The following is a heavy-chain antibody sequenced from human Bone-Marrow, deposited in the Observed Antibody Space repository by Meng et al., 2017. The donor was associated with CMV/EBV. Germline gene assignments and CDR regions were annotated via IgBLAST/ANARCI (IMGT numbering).Heavy chain of an antibody. CDR1: GFTFSSYS. CDR2: ISSSSSYI. Sequence: GESLKISCAASGFTFSSYSINWVRQAPGKGLEWVSSISSSSSYIYYADSVKGRFTISRDNAKNSLYLQMNSLRAEDTAVYYCARDVIVVVPAAIEVYYYGMDVWGQGTTVTVSS. CDR3: ARDVIVVVPAAIEVYYYGMDV. V-gene: IGHV3-21*01. J-gene: IGHJ6*02. D-gene: IGHD2-2*02.